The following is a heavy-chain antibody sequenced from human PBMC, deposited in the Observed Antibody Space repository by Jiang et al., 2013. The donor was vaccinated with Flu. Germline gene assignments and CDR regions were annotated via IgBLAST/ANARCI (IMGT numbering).Heavy chain of an antibody. CDR2: INHSGST. Sequence: LLKPSETLSLTCAVYGGSFSGYYWSWIRQPPGKGLEWIGEINHSGSTNYNPSLKSRVTISVDTSKNQFSLKLSSVTAADTAVYYCARARRTGWFGELVSRYFDYWGQGTLVTVSS. CDR1: GGSFSGYY. J-gene: IGHJ4*02. CDR3: ARARRTGWFGELVSRYFDY. V-gene: IGHV4-34*01. D-gene: IGHD3-10*01.